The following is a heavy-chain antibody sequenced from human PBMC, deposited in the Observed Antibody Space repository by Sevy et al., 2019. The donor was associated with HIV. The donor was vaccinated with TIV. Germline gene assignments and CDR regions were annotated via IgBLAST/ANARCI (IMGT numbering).Heavy chain of an antibody. CDR1: GGSFSGYY. D-gene: IGHD3-10*01. V-gene: IGHV4-34*01. CDR2: INHSGST. CDR3: ATVSYGSGNY. J-gene: IGHJ4*02. Sequence: SETLSLTCAVYGGSFSGYYWSWIRQPPGKGLEWIGEINHSGSTNYNPSLKSRVTISVDTSKNQFSLKLSSVTAADTAVYYCATVSYGSGNYWGQGTLVTVSS.